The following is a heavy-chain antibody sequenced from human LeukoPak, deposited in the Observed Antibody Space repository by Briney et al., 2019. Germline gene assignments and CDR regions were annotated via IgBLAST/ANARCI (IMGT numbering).Heavy chain of an antibody. J-gene: IGHJ4*02. CDR3: ARHDHGYSSGRFDY. Sequence: KSSETLSLTCTVSGGSISSYYWSWIRQPPGKGLELIGYISYSGTTNYSPSLNSRVTISVDTSNNQISLRLSSVTAADTAVYYCARHDHGYSSGRFDYWGQGTLVTVSS. CDR2: ISYSGTT. V-gene: IGHV4-59*08. D-gene: IGHD5-18*01. CDR1: GGSISSYY.